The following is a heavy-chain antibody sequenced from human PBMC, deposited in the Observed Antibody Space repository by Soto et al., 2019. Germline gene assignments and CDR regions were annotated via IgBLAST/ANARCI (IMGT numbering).Heavy chain of an antibody. CDR3: ARLLWFGDYNWFDP. D-gene: IGHD3-10*01. CDR2: IYYSGST. J-gene: IGHJ5*02. Sequence: SSETLSLTCTVSGGSISSGDYYWSWIPQPPGKGLEWIGYIYYSGSTYYNPSLKSRVTISVDTSKNQFSLKLSSVTAADTAVYYCARLLWFGDYNWFDPWGQGTLVTVSS. CDR1: GGSISSGDYY. V-gene: IGHV4-30-4*01.